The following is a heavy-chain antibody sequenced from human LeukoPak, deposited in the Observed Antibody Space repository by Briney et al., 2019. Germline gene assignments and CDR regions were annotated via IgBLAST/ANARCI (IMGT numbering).Heavy chain of an antibody. CDR2: IYYSGST. Sequence: SETLSLTCTVSGGSISSTTYYWGWLRQPPGKGLEWIGSIYYSGSTYYNPSLKSRVTISVDTSKNQFSLKLSSVTAADTAVYYCATGYCSSTSCHDTYHYFYYYGMDVWGQGTTVTVSS. V-gene: IGHV4-39*01. D-gene: IGHD2-2*01. CDR3: ATGYCSSTSCHDTYHYFYYYGMDV. CDR1: GGSISSTTYY. J-gene: IGHJ6*02.